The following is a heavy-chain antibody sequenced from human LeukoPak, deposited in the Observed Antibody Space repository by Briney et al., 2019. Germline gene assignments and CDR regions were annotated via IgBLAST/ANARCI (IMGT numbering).Heavy chain of an antibody. Sequence: GGSLRLSCAASGFTFSSYAMHWVRQAPGKGLEWVAVIWNDGSSKYYADSVKGRFTVSRDNSKNTLFLQMNSLRAEDTAVYYCARGDGYRGSYFDYWGQGTLVTVSS. CDR1: GFTFSSYA. CDR3: ARGDGYRGSYFDY. D-gene: IGHD5-24*01. V-gene: IGHV3-33*08. J-gene: IGHJ4*02. CDR2: IWNDGSSK.